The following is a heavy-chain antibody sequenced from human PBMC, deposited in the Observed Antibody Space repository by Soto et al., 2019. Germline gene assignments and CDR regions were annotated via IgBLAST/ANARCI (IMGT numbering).Heavy chain of an antibody. J-gene: IGHJ3*02. CDR2: FDPEDGET. CDR3: ATVGATSGDDAFDI. CDR1: GYTLTELS. D-gene: IGHD1-26*01. Sequence: GASVKVSCKVSGYTLTELSMHWVRQAPGKGLEWMGGFDPEDGETIYAQKFQGRVTMTEDTSTDTAYMELSSLRSEDTAVYYCATVGATSGDDAFDIWGQGTMVTVSS. V-gene: IGHV1-24*01.